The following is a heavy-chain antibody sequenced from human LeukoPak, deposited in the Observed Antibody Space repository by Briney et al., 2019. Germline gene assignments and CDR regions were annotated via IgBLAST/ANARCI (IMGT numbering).Heavy chain of an antibody. V-gene: IGHV1-2*04. CDR2: INPNSDGT. CDR1: GCTFTGYY. CDR3: ARGRRSGITMVRGVNGPYYFDY. Sequence: HVASVKVSCKASGCTFTGYYMHWVRQAPGQGLEWMGWINPNSDGTNYAQKFQGWVTMTRDTSISTAYMELSRLRSDDTAVYYCARGRRSGITMVRGVNGPYYFDYWGQGTLVTVSS. J-gene: IGHJ4*02. D-gene: IGHD3-10*01.